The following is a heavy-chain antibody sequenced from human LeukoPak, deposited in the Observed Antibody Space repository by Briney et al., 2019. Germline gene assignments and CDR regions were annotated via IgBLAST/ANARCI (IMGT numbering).Heavy chain of an antibody. D-gene: IGHD3-10*01. CDR1: GGSFSGYY. J-gene: IGHJ3*02. Sequence: SETLSLTCAVYGGSFSGYYWSWIRQPPGKGLEWIGEINHSGSTNYNPSLKSRVTISVDTSKNQFSLKLSSVTAADTAVYYCARVLRTMVRGVSAKAFDIWGQGTMVTVSS. CDR3: ARVLRTMVRGVSAKAFDI. CDR2: INHSGST. V-gene: IGHV4-34*01.